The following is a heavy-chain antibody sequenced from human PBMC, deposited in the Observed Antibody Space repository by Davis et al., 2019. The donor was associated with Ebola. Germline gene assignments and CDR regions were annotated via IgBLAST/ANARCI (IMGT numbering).Heavy chain of an antibody. Sequence: ASVKVSCKASGYSFTNYDINWVRQATGQGLEWMGWMNPNSGNTGYAQKFQGRVTITRDTSISTAYMELSSLRSEDTAVYYCARDAVEEYSSSWYGGWFDPWGQGTLVTVSS. CDR3: ARDAVEEYSSSWYGGWFDP. CDR1: GYSFTNYD. CDR2: MNPNSGNT. D-gene: IGHD6-13*01. V-gene: IGHV1-8*02. J-gene: IGHJ5*02.